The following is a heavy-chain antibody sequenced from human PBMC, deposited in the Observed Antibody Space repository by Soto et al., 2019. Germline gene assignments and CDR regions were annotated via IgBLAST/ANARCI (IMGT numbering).Heavy chain of an antibody. V-gene: IGHV3-23*01. D-gene: IGHD4-17*01. CDR2: ISGSGGST. CDR3: AKSGGFDYGGDADYYGMDV. CDR1: GFTFSSYA. Sequence: GGSLRLSCAASGFTFSSYAMSWVRQAPGKGLEWVSAISGSGGSTYYADSVKGRFTISRDNSKNTLYLQMNSLRAEDTAVYYWAKSGGFDYGGDADYYGMDVWGQGTTVTVSS. J-gene: IGHJ6*02.